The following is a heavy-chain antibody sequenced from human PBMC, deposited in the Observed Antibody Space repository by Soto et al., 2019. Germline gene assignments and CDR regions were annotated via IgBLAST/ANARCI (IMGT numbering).Heavy chain of an antibody. J-gene: IGHJ6*02. Sequence: PGGSLRLSCAASGFTFSSYSMNWVRQAPGKGLEWVSYISSSSSTIYYADSVKGRFTISRDNAKNSLYLQMNSLRDEDTAGYYCARALMVYAISYGMDVWGQGPTVTVS. D-gene: IGHD2-8*01. V-gene: IGHV3-48*02. CDR1: GFTFSSYS. CDR3: ARALMVYAISYGMDV. CDR2: ISSSSSTI.